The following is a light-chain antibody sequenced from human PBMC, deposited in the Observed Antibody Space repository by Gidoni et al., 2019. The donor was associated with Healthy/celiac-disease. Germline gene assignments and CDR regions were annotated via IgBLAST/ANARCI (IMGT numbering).Light chain of an antibody. CDR1: SSDVGGYKY. V-gene: IGLV2-14*01. Sequence: QSALTQPASVSGSPGQSITISCTGTSSDVGGYKYVSWYQQHPGKAPNLMIYDVSNRPPGVSNRFSGSESGNTASLTISGLQVEDEADYYCSSYRSSGTLVFGGGTKLTVL. J-gene: IGLJ2*01. CDR3: SSYRSSGTLV. CDR2: DVS.